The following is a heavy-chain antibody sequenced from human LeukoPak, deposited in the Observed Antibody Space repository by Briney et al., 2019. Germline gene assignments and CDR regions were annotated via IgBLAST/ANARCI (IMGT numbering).Heavy chain of an antibody. D-gene: IGHD6-19*01. CDR1: GFTVSSSY. CDR3: ARGHIAVAGHYGAGPSDS. V-gene: IGHV3-53*01. CDR2: LYSGGTT. J-gene: IGHJ4*02. Sequence: PGGSLRLSCAASGFTVSSSYMSWVRQAPGKGLEWVSMLYSGGTTYYADSVKGRFTISRDNSKSSLYLQMNSLRAEDTAVYYCARGHIAVAGHYGAGPSDSWGQGTLVTVSS.